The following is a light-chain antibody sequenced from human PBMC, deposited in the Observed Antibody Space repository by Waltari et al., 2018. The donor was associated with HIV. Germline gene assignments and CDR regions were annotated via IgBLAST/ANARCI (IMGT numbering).Light chain of an antibody. J-gene: IGKJ4*02. CDR2: LGS. CDR3: MQVLQAPLT. Sequence: DIVLTQSPLSLPVTPGESASISCTSSQSLLHSNGYNYLDWYLQKPGQSPQLLVYLGSDRASGVPDRFSGSGSGTYFTLKISRVEPEDVGVYYCMQVLQAPLTFGGGTQLEI. V-gene: IGKV2-28*01. CDR1: QSLLHSNGYNY.